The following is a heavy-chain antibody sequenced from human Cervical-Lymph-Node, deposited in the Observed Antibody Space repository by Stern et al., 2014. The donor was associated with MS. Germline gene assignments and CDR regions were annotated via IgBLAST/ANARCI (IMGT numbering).Heavy chain of an antibody. J-gene: IGHJ5*02. CDR1: GG. CDR2: IIPFVGTA. V-gene: IGHV1-69*06. CDR3: ARGAGDNWFDP. Sequence: QVQLGQSGADVKKPGSSVRVSCKTSGGISWLRQAPGQGLEWMGGIIPFVGTANYAQTFKGRLTITADTSTNTTYRELSSLRSDDTAVYYCARGAGDNWFDPWGQGTLVSVSS. D-gene: IGHD3-10*01.